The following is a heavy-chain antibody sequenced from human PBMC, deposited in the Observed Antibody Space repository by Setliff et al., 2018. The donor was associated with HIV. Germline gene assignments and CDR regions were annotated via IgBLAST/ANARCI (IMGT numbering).Heavy chain of an antibody. Sequence: PGGSLRLSCAASGFTFSNAWMSWVRQAPGKGLEWVGRIKSKTDGGTTDCAAPVKGRFTISRDVSKNTLYLQMNSLKSEDTAVYYCTTTLSLWFGAPFDYWGQGTLVTVS. D-gene: IGHD3-10*01. V-gene: IGHV3-15*01. CDR2: IKSKTDGGTT. CDR3: TTTLSLWFGAPFDY. CDR1: GFTFSNAW. J-gene: IGHJ4*02.